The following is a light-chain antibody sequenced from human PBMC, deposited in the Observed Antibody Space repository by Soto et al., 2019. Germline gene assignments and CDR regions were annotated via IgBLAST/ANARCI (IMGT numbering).Light chain of an antibody. CDR3: QQYNSYSWT. J-gene: IGKJ1*01. CDR1: QSISSW. CDR2: KAS. Sequence: DIQVPQGPSILPTSLGHRVTITCRASQSISSWLAWYQQKPGKAPKLLIYKASSLESGVPSRFSGSGSGTEFTLTISSLQPDDFATYYCQQYNSYSWTFGQGTKVDIK. V-gene: IGKV1-5*03.